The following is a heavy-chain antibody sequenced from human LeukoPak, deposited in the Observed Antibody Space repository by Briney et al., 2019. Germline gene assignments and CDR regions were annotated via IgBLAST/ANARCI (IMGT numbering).Heavy chain of an antibody. CDR3: ARDEGHSTNWGLFDF. D-gene: IGHD6-13*01. V-gene: IGHV3-30-3*01. CDR1: GFRFSDYA. J-gene: IGHJ4*02. Sequence: GGSLRLSYAASGFRFSDYAVHWLRQAPGKGREWVAIISHNVGVTDHTDSVKGRFSVSRDNSDYFLYLQMDNLRLDDTAVYYCARDEGHSTNWGLFDFWGQGSLVTVS. CDR2: ISHNVGVT.